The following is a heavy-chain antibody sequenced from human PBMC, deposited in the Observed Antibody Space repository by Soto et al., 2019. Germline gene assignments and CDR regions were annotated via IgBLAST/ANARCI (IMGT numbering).Heavy chain of an antibody. V-gene: IGHV1-18*01. CDR2: ISAYNGNT. J-gene: IGHJ5*02. CDR1: GYTITSYG. CDR3: ARIVYGSGSDWFDP. D-gene: IGHD3-10*01. Sequence: ASVKVSCKASGYTITSYGISWVRQAPGQGLEWMGWISAYNGNTNYAQKLQGRVTMTTDTSTSTAYMELRSLRSDDTAVYYCARIVYGSGSDWFDPWGQGTLVTVSS.